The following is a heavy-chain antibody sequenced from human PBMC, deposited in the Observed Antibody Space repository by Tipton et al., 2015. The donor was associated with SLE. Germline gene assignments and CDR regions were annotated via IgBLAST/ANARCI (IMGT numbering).Heavy chain of an antibody. CDR1: GFTFSSYW. D-gene: IGHD1-26*01. Sequence: SLRLSCAASGFTFSSYWMSWVRQAPGKGLEWVANIKPDGSEKYYVDSVEGRFTISRDNAKNSLFLQMNSLRAEDTAVYYCARGSVGATVYWGQGTLVTVSS. CDR3: ARGSVGATVY. J-gene: IGHJ4*02. V-gene: IGHV3-7*01. CDR2: IKPDGSEK.